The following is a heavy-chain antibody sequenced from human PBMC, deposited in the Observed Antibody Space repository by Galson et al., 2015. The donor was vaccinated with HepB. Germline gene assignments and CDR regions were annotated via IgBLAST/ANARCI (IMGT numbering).Heavy chain of an antibody. CDR2: IDPSDSYT. CDR1: GYSFTSYW. D-gene: IGHD3-10*01. CDR3: ARHPTMVRGVTYWYFDL. Sequence: QSGAEVKKPGESLRISCTGSGYSFTSYWISWVRQMPGKGLEWMGRIDPSDSYTNYSPSFQGHVTISADKSISTAYPQWSSLKASDTAMYYCARHPTMVRGVTYWYFDLWGRGTLVTVSS. V-gene: IGHV5-10-1*01. J-gene: IGHJ2*01.